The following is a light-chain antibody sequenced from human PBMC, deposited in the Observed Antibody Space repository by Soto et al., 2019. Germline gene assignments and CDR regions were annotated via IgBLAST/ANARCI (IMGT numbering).Light chain of an antibody. Sequence: QSVLTQPPSASGTPGQRVTISCSGSSSNIGSKTVNWYQQLPGTAPKLLIYSNNQRPSGVPDRFSGAKSGTSASLAISGLQSEDEADYYCAAWDDSRNGPVFGGGTKVTVL. CDR2: SNN. CDR3: AAWDDSRNGPV. J-gene: IGLJ3*02. V-gene: IGLV1-44*01. CDR1: SSNIGSKT.